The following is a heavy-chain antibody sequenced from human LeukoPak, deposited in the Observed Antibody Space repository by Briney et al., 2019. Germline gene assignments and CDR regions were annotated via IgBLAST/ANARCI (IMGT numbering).Heavy chain of an antibody. D-gene: IGHD2-2*01. CDR2: IYHSGST. Sequence: PSETLSLTCAVSGYSISSGYYWGWIRQPPGKGLEWIGSIYHSGSTYYNPSLKSRVTISVDTSKNQFSLKLSSVTAADTAVYYCARYHIVVVPAAMGDYFDYWGQGTLVTVSS. V-gene: IGHV4-38-2*01. CDR1: GYSISSGYY. J-gene: IGHJ4*02. CDR3: ARYHIVVVPAAMGDYFDY.